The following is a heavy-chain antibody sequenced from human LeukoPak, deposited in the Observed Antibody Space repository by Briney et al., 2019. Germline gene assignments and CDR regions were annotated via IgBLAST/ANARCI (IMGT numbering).Heavy chain of an antibody. CDR1: GGSISSSSYY. J-gene: IGHJ4*02. CDR3: ARQWGHYDFWSGYQYYFDY. Sequence: SETLSLTCTVSGGSISSSSYYWGWSRQPPGKGLEWIGSIYYSGSTYYNPSLKSRVTISVDTSKNQFSLKLSSVTAADTAVYYCARQWGHYDFWSGYQYYFDYWGQGTLVTVSA. CDR2: IYYSGST. D-gene: IGHD3-3*01. V-gene: IGHV4-39*01.